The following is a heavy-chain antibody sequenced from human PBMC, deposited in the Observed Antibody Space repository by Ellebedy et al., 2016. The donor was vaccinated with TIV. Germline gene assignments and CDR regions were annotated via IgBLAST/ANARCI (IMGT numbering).Heavy chain of an antibody. J-gene: IGHJ4*02. CDR1: GVSIISDTFY. CDR2: IHYSGIT. Sequence: SETLSLTCSVSGVSIISDTFYWGWIRQPPGKGLEWIANIHYSGITFHNPSLKSRDTMSADTSKNQISLKLSSLTAADTAVYYCARDFGGWPFDSWGQGTLVTVSS. D-gene: IGHD6-19*01. V-gene: IGHV4-39*07. CDR3: ARDFGGWPFDS.